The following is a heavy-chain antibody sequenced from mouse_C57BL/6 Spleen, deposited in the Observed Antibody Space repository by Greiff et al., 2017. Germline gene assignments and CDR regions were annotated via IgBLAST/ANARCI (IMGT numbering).Heavy chain of an antibody. J-gene: IGHJ3*01. CDR2: IDPEDGDT. D-gene: IGHD1-1*01. V-gene: IGHV14-1*01. Sequence: EVKLVESGAELVRPGASVKLSCTASGFNIKDYYMHWVKQRPEQGLEWIGRIDPEDGDTEYAPKFQGKATMTADTSSNTAYLQLSSLTSEDTAVYYCTTEEVTTVSSSKAWFAYWGQGTLVTVSA. CDR3: TTEEVTTVSSSKAWFAY. CDR1: GFNIKDYY.